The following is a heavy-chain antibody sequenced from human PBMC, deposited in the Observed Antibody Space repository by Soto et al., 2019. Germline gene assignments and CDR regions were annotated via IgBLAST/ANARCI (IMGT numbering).Heavy chain of an antibody. J-gene: IGHJ6*02. CDR2: ISGSGGRT. V-gene: IGHV3-23*01. Sequence: EGQLLESGGVLVQPGGSLRLSCAASGFTFSSYAMSWVRQAPGKGREWVSAISGSGGRTYYADYVKGRFNISRDNSKNTLYMQMNSLRAEDTAVYSCAKLVGSGFWYYYDYGMDVWGQGTTVTVSS. CDR3: AKLVGSGFWYYYDYGMDV. D-gene: IGHD6-19*01. CDR1: GFTFSSYA.